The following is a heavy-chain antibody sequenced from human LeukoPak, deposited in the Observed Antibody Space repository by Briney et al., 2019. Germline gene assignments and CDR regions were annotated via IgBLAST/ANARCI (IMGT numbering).Heavy chain of an antibody. J-gene: IGHJ4*02. CDR2: IKNDGSST. CDR1: GFTFSGYW. Sequence: GGSLRLSCAAPGFTFSGYWMHWVRQAPGKGLVWVSRIKNDGSSTNYADSVKGRSTISRDNAKNTLYLQLNSLRAEDTAVYYCARDRGSTGWYGMNYWGQGILVTVSS. V-gene: IGHV3-74*01. D-gene: IGHD6-19*01. CDR3: ARDRGSTGWYGMNY.